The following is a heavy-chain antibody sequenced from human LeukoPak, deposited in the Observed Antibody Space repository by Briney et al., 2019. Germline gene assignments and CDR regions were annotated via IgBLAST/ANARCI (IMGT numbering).Heavy chain of an antibody. CDR1: GGSTSSSSYY. J-gene: IGHJ4*02. Sequence: SETLSLTCTVSGGSTSSSSYYWGWIRQPPGKGLEWIGIIYYSGSTYYNPSLQSRVTVSVDTSKNQFSLKLSSVTAADTAVYYCARWSSGWYVDYWGQGTLVTVSS. V-gene: IGHV4-39*07. D-gene: IGHD6-19*01. CDR3: ARWSSGWYVDY. CDR2: IYYSGST.